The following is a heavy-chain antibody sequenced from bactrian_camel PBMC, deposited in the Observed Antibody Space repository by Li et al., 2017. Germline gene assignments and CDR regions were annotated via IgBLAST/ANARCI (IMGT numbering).Heavy chain of an antibody. CDR1: AYGYSSLC. Sequence: VQLVESGGGSVQPGGSLRLSCDLSAYGYSSLCLAWFRQAPGKKREGVAGLDRDGRSGSPVYANAVKGRFTVSQDYAKNIVYLQMNSLKSEDTAMYYCATHTGRRASCNVLSVYEDGSWGQGTQVTVS. J-gene: IGHJ4*01. CDR3: ATHTGRRASCNVLSVYEDGS. V-gene: IGHV3S40*01. D-gene: IGHD6*01. CDR2: LDRDGRSGSP.